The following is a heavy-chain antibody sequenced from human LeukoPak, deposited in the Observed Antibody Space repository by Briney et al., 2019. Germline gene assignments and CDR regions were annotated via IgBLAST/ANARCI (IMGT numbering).Heavy chain of an antibody. CDR2: ISSSSSYI. J-gene: IGHJ4*02. V-gene: IGHV3-21*01. CDR1: GFTFSSYS. CDR3: ARCTTGKTFGSLREIKKSREIDY. D-gene: IGHD1-1*01. Sequence: PGGSLRLSCAASGFTFSSYSMNWVRQAPGKGLEWVSSISSSSSYIYYADSVRGRFTISRDNAKNSLFLQMNSLGGEDTAIYYCARCTTGKTFGSLREIKKSREIDYWGQGTLVTVSS.